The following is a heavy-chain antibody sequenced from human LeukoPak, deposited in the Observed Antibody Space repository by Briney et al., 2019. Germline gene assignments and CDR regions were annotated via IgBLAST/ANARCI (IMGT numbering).Heavy chain of an antibody. CDR1: GYTFTSYA. Sequence: GASVKVSRKASGYTFTSYAMNWVRQAPGQGLEWMGWISAYNGNTNYAQKLQGRVTMTTDTSTSTAYMELRSLRSDDTAVYYCASSVPATFWFDPWGQGTLVTVSS. D-gene: IGHD2-21*02. CDR2: ISAYNGNT. V-gene: IGHV1-18*01. J-gene: IGHJ5*02. CDR3: ASSVPATFWFDP.